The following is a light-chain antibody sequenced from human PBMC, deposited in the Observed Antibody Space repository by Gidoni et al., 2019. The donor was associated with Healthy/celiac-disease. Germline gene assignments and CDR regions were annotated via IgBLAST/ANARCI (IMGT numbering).Light chain of an antibody. J-gene: IGLJ2*01. CDR1: RSNIGSNY. CDR3: AAWDDSLSGFVV. Sequence: QSVLTQPPSASGTPGPRVTISCSGSRSNIGSNYVYWYQQLPGTAPKLLIYRNNQRPSGVPDRFSGSKSGTSASLAISGLRSEDEADYYCAAWDDSLSGFVVFGGGTKLTVL. CDR2: RNN. V-gene: IGLV1-47*01.